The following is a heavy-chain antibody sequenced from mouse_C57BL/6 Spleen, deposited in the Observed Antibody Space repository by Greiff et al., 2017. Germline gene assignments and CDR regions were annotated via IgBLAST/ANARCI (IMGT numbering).Heavy chain of an antibody. J-gene: IGHJ2*01. CDR1: GYSITSGYY. CDR2: ISYDGSN. D-gene: IGHD1-1*01. Sequence: EVKLQESGPGLVKPSQSLSLTCSVTGYSITSGYYWNWIRQFPGNKLEWMGYISYDGSNNYNPSLKNRISITRDTSKNQFFLKLNSVTTEDTATYYCASLGSSYYFDYWGQGTTLTVSS. V-gene: IGHV3-6*01. CDR3: ASLGSSYYFDY.